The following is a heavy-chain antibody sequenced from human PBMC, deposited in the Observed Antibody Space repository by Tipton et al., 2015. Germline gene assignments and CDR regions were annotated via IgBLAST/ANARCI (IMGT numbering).Heavy chain of an antibody. CDR1: GLTFSSYW. J-gene: IGHJ3*02. V-gene: IGHV3-7*01. D-gene: IGHD2/OR15-2a*01. CDR3: ARDVNGGYFDM. CDR2: IKHDGTEK. Sequence: SLRLSCEASGLTFSSYWMSWVRRAPGQGLEWVGQIKHDGTEKWYLDSMEGRFTISRDNAKNSLYLQMTSLRVDDTAVYYCARDVNGGYFDMWGQGTTVTVSP.